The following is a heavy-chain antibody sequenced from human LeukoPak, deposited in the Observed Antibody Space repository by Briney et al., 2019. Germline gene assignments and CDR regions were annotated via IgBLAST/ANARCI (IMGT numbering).Heavy chain of an antibody. Sequence: GESLKISCKGSGYSFTSYWIGWVRQMPGKGLEWMGIIYPGDSDTRYSPSFQGQVTISADKSISTAYLQWSSLKASDTAMYYCARVYDSSGYSNDAFDIWGQRTMVTISS. V-gene: IGHV5-51*01. D-gene: IGHD3-22*01. CDR3: ARVYDSSGYSNDAFDI. CDR2: IYPGDSDT. J-gene: IGHJ3*02. CDR1: GYSFTSYW.